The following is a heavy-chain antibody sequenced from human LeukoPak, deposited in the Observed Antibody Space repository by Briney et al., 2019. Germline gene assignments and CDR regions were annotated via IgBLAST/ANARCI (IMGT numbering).Heavy chain of an antibody. CDR3: ARHPGGYDYYYYGMDV. V-gene: IGHV4-39*01. Sequence: PSETLSPTCTVSGGSISSSSYYWGWIRQPPGKGLEWIGSIYYSGSTYYNPSLKSRVTISVDTSKNQFSLKLSSVTAADTAVYYCARHPGGYDYYYYGMDVWGQGTTVTVSS. J-gene: IGHJ6*02. CDR1: GGSISSSSYY. CDR2: IYYSGST. D-gene: IGHD5-12*01.